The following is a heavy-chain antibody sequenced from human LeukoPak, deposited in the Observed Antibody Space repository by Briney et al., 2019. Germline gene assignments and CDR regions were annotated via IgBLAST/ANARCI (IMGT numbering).Heavy chain of an antibody. D-gene: IGHD5-18*01. CDR1: GFTFSSYW. CDR2: IKQDGSEK. V-gene: IGHV3-7*01. CDR3: ARDPSRGYTYGYGDY. Sequence: GGSLRLSCAASGFTFSSYWMNWFRQPPGKGLEWVANIKQDGSEKYYVDSVKGRFTISRDNAKKSLHLQMSSLRAEDTGVYYCARDPSRGYTYGYGDYWGQGILVTVSS. J-gene: IGHJ4*02.